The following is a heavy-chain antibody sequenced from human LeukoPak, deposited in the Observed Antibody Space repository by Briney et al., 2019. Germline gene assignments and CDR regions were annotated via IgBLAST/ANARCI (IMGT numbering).Heavy chain of an antibody. CDR1: GFTFSSYG. D-gene: IGHD2-2*01. J-gene: IGHJ2*01. V-gene: IGHV3-30*02. CDR3: AKDQGDVVVPAATPYWYFDL. CDR2: IRYDGSNK. Sequence: PGGSLRLSCAASGFTFSSYGVHWVRQAPGKGLEWVAFIRYDGSNKYYADSVKGRFTISRDNSKNTLYLQMNSLRAEDTAVYYCAKDQGDVVVPAATPYWYFDLWAVAPWSLSPQ.